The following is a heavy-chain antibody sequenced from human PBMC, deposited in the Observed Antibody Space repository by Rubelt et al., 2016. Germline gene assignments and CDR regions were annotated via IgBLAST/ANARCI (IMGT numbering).Heavy chain of an antibody. J-gene: IGHJ4*02. CDR1: GFTFSSYA. Sequence: EVQLVESGGGLVQPGRSLRLSCAASGFTFSSYAMHWVRQAPGKGLEWISYISGFGTTIYYADSVKGRFTISRDNAKNSLYLQMNSLRGEDTAVYYCVSSVYYDFWSGTYWGQGALVTVSS. V-gene: IGHV3-48*03. D-gene: IGHD3-3*01. CDR2: ISGFGTTI. CDR3: VSSVYYDFWSGTY.